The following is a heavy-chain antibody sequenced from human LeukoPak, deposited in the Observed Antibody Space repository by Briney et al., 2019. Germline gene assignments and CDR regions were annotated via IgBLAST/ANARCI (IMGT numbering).Heavy chain of an antibody. V-gene: IGHV1-24*01. Sequence: ASVKVSCTVSGSTLTELSMTWVRQAPGNGLEWLGGFDPEDGETIYAQKFQGRVAMTEDTSTDTAYMELSSLRSEDTAVYYCATLSLGIWGQGTMVTVSS. CDR2: FDPEDGET. J-gene: IGHJ3*02. CDR3: ATLSLGI. CDR1: GSTLTELS.